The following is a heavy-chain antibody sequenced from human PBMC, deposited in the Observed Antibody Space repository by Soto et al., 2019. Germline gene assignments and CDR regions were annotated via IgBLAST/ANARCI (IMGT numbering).Heavy chain of an antibody. V-gene: IGHV3-23*01. Sequence: GGSLRLSCAASGFTVSSNYRSWVRQAPGKGLEWVSAISGSGGSTYYADSVKGRFTISRDNSKNTLYLQMNSLRAEDTAVYYCAKKRSKITMVRGVIDCWGQGTLVTVSS. CDR1: GFTVSSNY. CDR2: ISGSGGST. J-gene: IGHJ4*02. CDR3: AKKRSKITMVRGVIDC. D-gene: IGHD3-10*01.